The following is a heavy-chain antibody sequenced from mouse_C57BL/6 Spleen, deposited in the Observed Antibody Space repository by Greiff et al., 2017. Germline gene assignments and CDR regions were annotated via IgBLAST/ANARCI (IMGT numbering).Heavy chain of an antibody. CDR3: ARGGNYVLDY. V-gene: IGHV1-59*01. CDR1: GYTFTSYW. CDR2: IDPSDSYT. D-gene: IGHD2-1*01. Sequence: QVQLLQPGAELVRPGTSVKLSCKASGYTFTSYWMYWVKQRPGQGLEWIGVIDPSDSYTNYNQKFKGKATLTVDTSTSKAYMQLSGLTSEDSAVYYCARGGNYVLDYWGQGTTLTVSS. J-gene: IGHJ2*01.